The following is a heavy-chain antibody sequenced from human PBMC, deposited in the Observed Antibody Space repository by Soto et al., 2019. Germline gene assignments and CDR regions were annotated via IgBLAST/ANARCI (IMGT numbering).Heavy chain of an antibody. J-gene: IGHJ6*02. D-gene: IGHD2-15*01. CDR1: GGSFSSYA. CDR3: ARAMRSDKDIVVVVAAAFGMDV. CDR2: IIPIFGTA. V-gene: IGHV1-69*13. Sequence: GTSVKVSCEASGGSFSSYAISWVRQAPGQGLEWMGGIIPIFGTANYAQKFQGRVTITADESTSTAYMELSSLRSEDTAVYYCARAMRSDKDIVVVVAAAFGMDVWGQGTTVTVSS.